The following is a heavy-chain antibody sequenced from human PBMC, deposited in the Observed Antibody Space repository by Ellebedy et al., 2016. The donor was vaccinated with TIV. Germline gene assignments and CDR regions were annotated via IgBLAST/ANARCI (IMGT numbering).Heavy chain of an antibody. V-gene: IGHV3-21*01. Sequence: GESLKISCAASGFTFSSYSMNWVRQAPGKGLEWVSSISSSSSYIYYADSVKGRFTISRDNAKNSLYLQMNSLRAEETAVYYCARAPYDILTHFDYWGQGTLVTVSS. CDR1: GFTFSSYS. CDR2: ISSSSSYI. J-gene: IGHJ4*02. D-gene: IGHD3-9*01. CDR3: ARAPYDILTHFDY.